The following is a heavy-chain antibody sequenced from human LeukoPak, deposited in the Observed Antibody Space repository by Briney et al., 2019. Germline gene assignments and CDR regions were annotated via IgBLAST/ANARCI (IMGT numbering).Heavy chain of an antibody. CDR1: GYTYTSYV. Sequence: ASVKVSGKASGYTYTSYVIHWVRQAPGQRLEWMGWINAGNGNTKYSQEFQDRVTITRDTSASTAYMELSSLRSDDTAVYYCARDLVVVAASTDYWGQGTLVTVSS. V-gene: IGHV1-3*01. CDR2: INAGNGNT. CDR3: ARDLVVVAASTDY. D-gene: IGHD2-15*01. J-gene: IGHJ4*02.